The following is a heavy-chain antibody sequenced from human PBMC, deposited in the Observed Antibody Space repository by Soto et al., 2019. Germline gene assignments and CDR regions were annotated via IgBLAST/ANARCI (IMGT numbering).Heavy chain of an antibody. D-gene: IGHD6-19*01. V-gene: IGHV3-23*01. CDR2: ISGSGGST. CDR3: AKDGYMSHIAVAGVATGEFDY. CDR1: GFTFSSYA. J-gene: IGHJ4*02. Sequence: GGSLRLSCAASGFTFSSYAMSWVRQAPGKGLEWVSAISGSGGSTYYADSVKGRFTISRDNSKNTLYLQMNSLRAEDTAVYYCAKDGYMSHIAVAGVATGEFDYWGQGTLVTVSS.